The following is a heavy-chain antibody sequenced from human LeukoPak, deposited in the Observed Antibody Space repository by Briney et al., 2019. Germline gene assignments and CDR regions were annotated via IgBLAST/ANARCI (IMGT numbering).Heavy chain of an antibody. CDR2: MNRDGSEI. CDR1: GFTFSFFW. V-gene: IGHV3-7*01. CDR3: VRDLGFSTFDN. Sequence: GGSLRLSCAASGFTFSFFWMSWVRQAPGRGREGVANMNRDGSEINYVDSVRGRFTISRDNAKNSVYLQMNSLRAEDTAVYFCVRDLGFSTFDNWGQGTLVTVSS. D-gene: IGHD5/OR15-5a*01. J-gene: IGHJ4*02.